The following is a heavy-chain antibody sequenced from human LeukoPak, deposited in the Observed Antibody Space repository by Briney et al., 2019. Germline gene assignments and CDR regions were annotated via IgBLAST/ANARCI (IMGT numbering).Heavy chain of an antibody. D-gene: IGHD3-10*01. Sequence: ASVKVSCKASGYTFTGYYMHWVRQASGQGLEWMGWINPNSGGTNYAQKFQGRVTMTRDTSISTAYMELSRLRSDDTAVYYCARVGLLWFGESSPDYWGQGTLVTVSS. CDR2: INPNSGGT. J-gene: IGHJ4*02. CDR1: GYTFTGYY. V-gene: IGHV1-2*02. CDR3: ARVGLLWFGESSPDY.